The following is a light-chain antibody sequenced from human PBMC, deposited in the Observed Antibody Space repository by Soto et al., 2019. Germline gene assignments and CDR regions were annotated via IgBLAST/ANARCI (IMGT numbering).Light chain of an antibody. J-gene: IGKJ4*01. CDR3: QQYGSSPPIT. CDR2: DAS. Sequence: EIVLTQSPGTLSLSPGERATLSCRASQTVSSSYLAWYQQKPGQAPRLLIYDASSRATGIPDRFRGSGSGTDFTLTISRLEPEDFAVYYCQQYGSSPPITFGGGTKVDIK. V-gene: IGKV3-20*01. CDR1: QTVSSSY.